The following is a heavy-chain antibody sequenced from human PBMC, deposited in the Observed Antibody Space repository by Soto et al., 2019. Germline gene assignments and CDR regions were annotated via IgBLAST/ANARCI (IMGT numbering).Heavy chain of an antibody. V-gene: IGHV3-9*01. D-gene: IGHD6-19*01. CDR3: AKSNNTGWFHFDS. CDR1: GFTFDDYG. CDR2: ISWNSGSI. J-gene: IGHJ4*02. Sequence: PGGSLRLSCAASGFTFDDYGMHWVRQGPGKGLEWVSGISWNSGSIGYAEFVKGRFTISRDNAKKSLYLQMNSLRAVDTALYFCAKSNNTGWFHFDSWGQGILVTVSS.